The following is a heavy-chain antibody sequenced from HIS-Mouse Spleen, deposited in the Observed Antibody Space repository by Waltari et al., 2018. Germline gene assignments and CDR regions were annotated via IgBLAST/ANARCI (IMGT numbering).Heavy chain of an antibody. J-gene: IGHJ6*02. Sequence: QVQLQQWGAGLLKPSETLSLTCDVYGGSFSGYYWSWIRQPPGKGLEWIGEINNSGSTNYNPSLKSRVTISVDTSKNQFSLKLSSVTAADTAVYYCARGSDSSSWYYYYYGMDVWGQGTTVTVSS. CDR2: INNSGST. D-gene: IGHD6-13*01. V-gene: IGHV4-34*01. CDR3: ARGSDSSSWYYYYYGMDV. CDR1: GGSFSGYY.